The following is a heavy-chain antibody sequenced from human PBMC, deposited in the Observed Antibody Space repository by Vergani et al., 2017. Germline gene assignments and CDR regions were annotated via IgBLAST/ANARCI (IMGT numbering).Heavy chain of an antibody. V-gene: IGHV3-21*01. D-gene: IGHD3-3*01. CDR2: ISSSSSYI. CDR3: ARARGASPRITIFGEVSDKGGAFDI. J-gene: IGHJ3*02. CDR1: GFTFSSYA. Sequence: VQLVESGGGVVQPGRSLRLSCAASGFTFSSYAMHWVRQAPGKGLEWVSSISSSSSYIYYADSVKGRFTISRDNAKNSLYLQMNSLRAEDTAVYYCARARGASPRITIFGEVSDKGGAFDIWGQGTMVTVSS.